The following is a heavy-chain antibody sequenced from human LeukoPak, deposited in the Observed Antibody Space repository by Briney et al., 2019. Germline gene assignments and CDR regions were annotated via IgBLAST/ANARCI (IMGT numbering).Heavy chain of an antibody. CDR1: GFTFSDYY. CDR2: ISSSGSTI. Sequence: GGSLRLSCAASGFTFSDYYMSWIRQAPGKGLEWVSYISSSGSTIYYADSVKGRFTISRDNAKNSLYLQMNSLRAEDTAVYYCTTGGYSGYDDGTDAFDIWGQGTMVTVSS. D-gene: IGHD5-12*01. V-gene: IGHV3-11*01. CDR3: TTGGYSGYDDGTDAFDI. J-gene: IGHJ3*02.